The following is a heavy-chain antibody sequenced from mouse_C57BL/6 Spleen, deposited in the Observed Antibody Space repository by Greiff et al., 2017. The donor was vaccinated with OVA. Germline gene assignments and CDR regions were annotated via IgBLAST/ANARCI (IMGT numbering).Heavy chain of an antibody. Sequence: VKLMESGPGLVQPSQSLSITCTVSGFSLTSYGVHWVRQPPGKGLEWLGVIWSGGSTDYNAAFISRLSISKDNSKSQVFFKMNSLQADDTAIYYCAKNYYGSSYVGYFDVWGTGTTVTVSS. J-gene: IGHJ1*03. D-gene: IGHD1-1*01. CDR2: IWSGGST. CDR1: GFSLTSYG. CDR3: AKNYYGSSYVGYFDV. V-gene: IGHV2-4*01.